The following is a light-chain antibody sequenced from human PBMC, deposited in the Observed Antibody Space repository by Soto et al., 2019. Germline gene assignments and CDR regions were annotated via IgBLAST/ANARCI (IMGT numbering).Light chain of an antibody. V-gene: IGKV1-39*01. CDR1: QSISNY. CDR2: AAS. Sequence: DIQMTQSPSSLSASVGDRVTITCRASQSISNYLNWYQQKPGKAPKLLIYAASSLQSGVPSRFSGSGSGTDFTLTISNPQPEDFATYYCQQSYSIPYTFGQGTKLEIK. CDR3: QQSYSIPYT. J-gene: IGKJ2*01.